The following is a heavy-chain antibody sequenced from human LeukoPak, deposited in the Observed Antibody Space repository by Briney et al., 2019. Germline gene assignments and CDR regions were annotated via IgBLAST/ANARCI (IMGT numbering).Heavy chain of an antibody. CDR3: ATSRITMIVVVYGFDY. Sequence: ASVKVSCKVSGYTLTELSMHWVRQAPGKGLEWMGGFDPEDGETIYAQKFQGRVTMTEDTSTDTAYMELRSLRSEDTAVYYCATSRITMIVVVYGFDYWGQGTLVTVSS. D-gene: IGHD3-22*01. CDR2: FDPEDGET. CDR1: GYTLTELS. J-gene: IGHJ4*02. V-gene: IGHV1-24*01.